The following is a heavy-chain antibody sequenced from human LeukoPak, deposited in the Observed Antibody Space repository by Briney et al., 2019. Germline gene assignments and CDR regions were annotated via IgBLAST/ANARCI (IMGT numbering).Heavy chain of an antibody. CDR1: GFSLSTSGVG. CDR2: IYWDDDK. V-gene: IGHV2-5*02. CDR3: AHRRDDIFTAYYLGFDY. Sequence: SGPTLVKPTQTLTLTCTFSGFSLSTSGVGVGWIRQPPGKALEWLALIYWDDDKRYSPSLKSRLTITKDTSKKQVVLTMTNMDPVDTATYYCAHRRDDIFTAYYLGFDYWGQGTLVTVSS. D-gene: IGHD3-9*01. J-gene: IGHJ4*02.